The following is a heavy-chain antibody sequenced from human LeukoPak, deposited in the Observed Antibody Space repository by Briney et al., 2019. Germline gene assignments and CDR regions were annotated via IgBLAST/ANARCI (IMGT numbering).Heavy chain of an antibody. CDR1: GFTFSSYG. CDR2: IRYDGSNK. CDR3: ANNDFWSGYYVEY. Sequence: GGSLRLSCAASGFTFSSYGMHWVRQAPGKGLEWVAFIRYDGSNKYYADSVKGRFTISRDNSKNTLYLQMNSLRAEDTAVYYCANNDFWSGYYVEYWGQGTLVTVSS. V-gene: IGHV3-30*02. J-gene: IGHJ4*02. D-gene: IGHD3-3*01.